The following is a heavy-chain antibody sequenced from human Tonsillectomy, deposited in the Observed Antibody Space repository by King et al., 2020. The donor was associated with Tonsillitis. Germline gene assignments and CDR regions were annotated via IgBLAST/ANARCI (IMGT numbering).Heavy chain of an antibody. CDR2: IPFDGNKE. D-gene: IGHD1-26*01. Sequence: VQLVESGGGVVQPGRSLRLSCAASGFIFIGHAMHWVRQTPGKGLEWGAAIPFDGNKEYYGESVRGRFTISRDNSENTLELQMKSLTAEDTAVYYCARDNYAYSGSFHGYWGQGTLVTVSS. CDR3: ARDNYAYSGSFHGY. CDR1: GFIFIGHA. J-gene: IGHJ4*02. V-gene: IGHV3-30*01.